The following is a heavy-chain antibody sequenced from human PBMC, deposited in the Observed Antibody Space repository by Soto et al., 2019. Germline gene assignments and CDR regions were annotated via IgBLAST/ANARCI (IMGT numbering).Heavy chain of an antibody. Sequence: ASVKVSCKASGYTFTSYGISWMRQAPGQGLEWMGWISAYNGNTNYAQKLQGRVTMTTDTSTSTAYMELRSLRSDDTAVYYCARDGIAAAGTGGPYYYGMDVWGQGTTVTVSS. V-gene: IGHV1-18*04. CDR1: GYTFTSYG. J-gene: IGHJ6*02. D-gene: IGHD6-13*01. CDR3: ARDGIAAAGTGGPYYYGMDV. CDR2: ISAYNGNT.